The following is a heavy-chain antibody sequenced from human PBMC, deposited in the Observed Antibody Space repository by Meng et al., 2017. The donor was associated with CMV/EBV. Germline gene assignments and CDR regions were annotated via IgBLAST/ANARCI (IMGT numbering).Heavy chain of an antibody. D-gene: IGHD6-13*01. V-gene: IGHV4-4*07. Sequence: QLQYAGQELVTTSETRSLTCTVSVGSTSSDYWSWIRQPAGKGLEWIGRIYTSGSTNYNPSLKSRVTMSVDTSKNQFSLKLSSVTAADTAVYYCAREMPIAAAGCFDYWGQGTLVTVSS. CDR3: AREMPIAAAGCFDY. CDR1: VGSTSSDY. J-gene: IGHJ4*02. CDR2: IYTSGST.